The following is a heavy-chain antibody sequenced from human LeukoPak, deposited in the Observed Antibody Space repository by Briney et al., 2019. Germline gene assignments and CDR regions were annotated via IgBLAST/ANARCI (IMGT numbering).Heavy chain of an antibody. CDR3: ARDPYSSGWYKDAFDI. CDR1: GFTFSDYW. Sequence: PGGSLRLSCAASGFTFSDYWMHWVRQVPGKGLVWVARINADGSITNHADSVKGRFTISRGNAQNSLFLQLNSLRAEDTAVYYCARDPYSSGWYKDAFDIWGQGTMVTVSS. J-gene: IGHJ3*02. V-gene: IGHV3-74*01. D-gene: IGHD6-19*01. CDR2: INADGSIT.